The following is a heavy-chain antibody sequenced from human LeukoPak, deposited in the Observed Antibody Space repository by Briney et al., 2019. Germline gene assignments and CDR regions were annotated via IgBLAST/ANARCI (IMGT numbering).Heavy chain of an antibody. CDR3: VEVGFGDAFDI. J-gene: IGHJ3*02. D-gene: IGHD3-16*01. CDR2: MNPNSGNT. CDR1: GYTFTSYD. V-gene: IGHV1-8*01. Sequence: GASVKVSCKASGYTFTSYDINWVRQATGQGLEWMGWMNPNSGNTGYAQKFQGRVTMTRNTSISTAYMELSSLRSEDMAVYYCVEVGFGDAFDIWGQGTMVTVSS.